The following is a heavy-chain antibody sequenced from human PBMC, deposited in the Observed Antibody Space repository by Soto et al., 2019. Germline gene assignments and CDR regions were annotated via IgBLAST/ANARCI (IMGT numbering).Heavy chain of an antibody. CDR2: INPNSGGT. CDR3: ARVHYDSSGYYNGYYFDY. Sequence: ASVKVSCKASGYTFTGYYMHWVRQAPGQGLEWMGWINPNSGGTNYAQKFQGRVTMTRDTSISTAYMELSRLRSDDTAVYYCARVHYDSSGYYNGYYFDYWGQGTLVTV. J-gene: IGHJ4*02. CDR1: GYTFTGYY. D-gene: IGHD3-22*01. V-gene: IGHV1-2*02.